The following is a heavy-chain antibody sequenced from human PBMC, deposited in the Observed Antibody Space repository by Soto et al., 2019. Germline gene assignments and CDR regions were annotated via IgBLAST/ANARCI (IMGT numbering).Heavy chain of an antibody. J-gene: IGHJ4*02. D-gene: IGHD6-19*01. CDR3: AAPSSGWYEFSFDY. V-gene: IGHV3-11*01. CDR2: ISSSGSTI. CDR1: GFTFSDYY. Sequence: GGSLRLSCAASGFTFSDYYMSWIRQAPGKGLEWVSYISSSGSTIYYADSVKGRFTISRDNAKNSLYLQMNSLRAEDTAVYYCAAPSSGWYEFSFDYWGQGTLVTVSS.